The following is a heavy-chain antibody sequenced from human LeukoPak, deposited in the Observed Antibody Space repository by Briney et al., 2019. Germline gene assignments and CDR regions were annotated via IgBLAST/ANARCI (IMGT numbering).Heavy chain of an antibody. D-gene: IGHD3-16*01. CDR1: GFTFSSYS. J-gene: IGHJ3*02. CDR2: SSYSSSTI. CDR3: AREDYGHAFDI. V-gene: IGHV3-48*01. Sequence: GGSRRLSCAASGFTFSSYSMNWVRQAPGKGLEWVSYSSYSSSTIFYADSVKGRFTISRDNAKNSLYLQMNSQRADDTAVYYCAREDYGHAFDIWGQGTMVTVSS.